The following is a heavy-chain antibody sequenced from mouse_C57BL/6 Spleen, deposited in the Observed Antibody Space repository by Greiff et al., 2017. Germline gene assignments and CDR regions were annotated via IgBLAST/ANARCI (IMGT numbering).Heavy chain of an antibody. D-gene: IGHD2-13*01. J-gene: IGHJ4*01. CDR3: ARHGDYYYAMDY. V-gene: IGHV2-6-1*01. Sequence: QVQLKQSGPGLVAPSQSLSITCTVSGFSLTSYGVHWVRQPPGKGLEWLVVIWSDGSTTYNSALKSRLSISKDNSKSQVFLKMNSLQTDDTAMYYCARHGDYYYAMDYWGQGTSVTVSS. CDR2: IWSDGST. CDR1: GFSLTSYG.